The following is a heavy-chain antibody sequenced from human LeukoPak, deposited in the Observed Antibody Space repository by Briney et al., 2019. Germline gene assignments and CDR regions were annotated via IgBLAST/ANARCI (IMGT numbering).Heavy chain of an antibody. D-gene: IGHD6-19*01. Sequence: PSETLSLTCTVSGGSISSYYWSWIRQPAGKGLEWIGRIYTSGSTNYNPSLKSRVTMSVDTSKNQFSLKLSSVTAADTAVYYCARAPRDASSGWSFDYWGQGTLVTVSS. CDR3: ARAPRDASSGWSFDY. CDR2: IYTSGST. V-gene: IGHV4-4*07. CDR1: GGSISSYY. J-gene: IGHJ4*02.